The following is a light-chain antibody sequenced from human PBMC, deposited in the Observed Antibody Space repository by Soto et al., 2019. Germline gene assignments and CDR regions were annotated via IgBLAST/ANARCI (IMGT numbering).Light chain of an antibody. CDR2: DAS. J-gene: IGKJ2*01. V-gene: IGKV1-5*01. CDR1: QRISYW. CDR3: QQYNSYSPYT. Sequence: DVQMTQSPSALSASVGDRVTITCRASQRISYWLAWYQQKPGKAPKLLIYDASSLESGVPSRFSGSGYGTEFTLTISSLQPDDFATYYCQQYNSYSPYTLGQGTKVDIK.